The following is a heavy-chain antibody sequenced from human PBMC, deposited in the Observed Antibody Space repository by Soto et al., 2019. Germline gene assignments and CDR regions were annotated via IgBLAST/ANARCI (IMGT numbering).Heavy chain of an antibody. Sequence: PGGSLRLSCAASGFTFSDYYMSWIRQAPGKGLEWVSAIGTTGDTYFPDSVKGRFTISRDSAKNSLYLQMNSLRAEDTAVYYCVIDGDVFDYWGQGTLVTVSS. V-gene: IGHV3-13*01. J-gene: IGHJ4*02. CDR1: GFTFSDYY. CDR3: VIDGDVFDY. CDR2: IGTTGDT. D-gene: IGHD4-17*01.